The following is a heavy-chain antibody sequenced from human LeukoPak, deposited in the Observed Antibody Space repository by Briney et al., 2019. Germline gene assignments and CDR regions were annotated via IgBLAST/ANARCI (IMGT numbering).Heavy chain of an antibody. V-gene: IGHV3-33*01. CDR3: ARDYWWNYDY. Sequence: GGSLRLSCVASGFPFSSYGMHWVRQAPGKGLEWVAVIWSVGGAEYYADSVKGRFTISRDNSKNTIYLQMDSLRAEDTAIYYCARDYWWNYDYWGQGTLVTVSS. J-gene: IGHJ4*02. CDR1: GFPFSSYG. CDR2: IWSVGGAE. D-gene: IGHD1-7*01.